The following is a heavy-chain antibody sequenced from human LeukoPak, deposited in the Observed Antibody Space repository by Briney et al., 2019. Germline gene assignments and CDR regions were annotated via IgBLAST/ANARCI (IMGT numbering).Heavy chain of an antibody. Sequence: TGGSLRLSCVFSGFTFSNYWMSWVRQAPGKGLEWVANIKQDESEKHYVDSVKGRFTISRDNAKNSLYLQMNSLRAEDTAVYYCARAPRPFDNSDYYFDYWGQGSLVTVSS. CDR2: IKQDESEK. D-gene: IGHD6-25*01. CDR1: GFTFSNYW. J-gene: IGHJ4*02. CDR3: ARAPRPFDNSDYYFDY. V-gene: IGHV3-7*03.